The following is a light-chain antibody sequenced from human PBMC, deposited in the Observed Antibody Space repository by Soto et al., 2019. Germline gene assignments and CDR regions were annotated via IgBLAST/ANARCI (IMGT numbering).Light chain of an antibody. CDR3: QQSCITPPLT. CDR2: GAS. V-gene: IGKV1-39*01. Sequence: DIQMTQSPSSLSASIGDIITITCRASQSISTYLNWYQQKPGKAPKLLIYGASTLQNGVPSRFSGSGSETDYTLTISGLQPEDFATFYCQQSCITPPLTFGGGTKVEMK. J-gene: IGKJ4*01. CDR1: QSISTY.